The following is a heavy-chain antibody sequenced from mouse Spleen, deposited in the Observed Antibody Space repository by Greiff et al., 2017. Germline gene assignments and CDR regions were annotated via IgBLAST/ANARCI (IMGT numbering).Heavy chain of an antibody. CDR1: GYTFTSYW. D-gene: IGHD2-10*01. CDR3: TRSGAYYGNWGYFDY. Sequence: LQQPGSELVRPGASVKLSCKASGYTFTSYWMHWVKQRPGQGLEWIGNIYPGSGSTNYDEKFKSKATLTVDTSSSTAYMQLSSLTSEDSAVYYCTRSGAYYGNWGYFDYWGQGTTLTVSS. V-gene: IGHV1S22*01. CDR2: IYPGSGST. J-gene: IGHJ2*01.